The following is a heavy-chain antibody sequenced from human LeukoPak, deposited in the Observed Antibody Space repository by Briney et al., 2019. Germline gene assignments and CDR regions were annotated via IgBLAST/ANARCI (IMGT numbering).Heavy chain of an antibody. CDR3: ARGEGAITMIVVVTAGDRYFDY. CDR2: IYYSGST. J-gene: IGHJ4*02. Sequence: SETLSLTCTVSGGSISSSSYYWGWIRQPPGKGLEWIGSIYYSGSTYYNPSLKSRVTISVDTSKNQFSLKLSSVTAADTAVYYCARGEGAITMIVVVTAGDRYFDYWGQGTLVTVSS. V-gene: IGHV4-39*01. CDR1: GGSISSSSYY. D-gene: IGHD3-22*01.